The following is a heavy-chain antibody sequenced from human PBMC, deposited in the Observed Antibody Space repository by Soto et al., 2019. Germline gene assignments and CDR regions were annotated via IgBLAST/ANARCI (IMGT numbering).Heavy chain of an antibody. V-gene: IGHV3-21*01. CDR3: ARTPIIVVVPAAHYFDY. D-gene: IGHD2-2*01. J-gene: IGHJ4*02. Sequence: GGSLRLSCAASGFTFSSYSMNWVRQAPGKGLEWVSSISSSSSYIYYADSVKGRFTISRDNAKNSLYLQMNSLRAEDTAVYYCARTPIIVVVPAAHYFDYWGQGTLVTVSS. CDR2: ISSSSSYI. CDR1: GFTFSSYS.